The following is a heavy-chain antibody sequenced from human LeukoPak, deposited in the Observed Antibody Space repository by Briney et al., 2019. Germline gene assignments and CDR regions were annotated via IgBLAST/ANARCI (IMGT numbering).Heavy chain of an antibody. V-gene: IGHV1-2*02. Sequence: ASVTVSCKASGYTFTGYYMHWVRQAPGQGLEWMGWINPNSGGTNYAQKFQGRVTMTRDTSISTAYMELSRLRSDDTAVYYCARDLIDGSGSYYYYYYMDVWGKGTTVTISS. CDR2: INPNSGGT. J-gene: IGHJ6*03. CDR1: GYTFTGYY. D-gene: IGHD3-10*01. CDR3: ARDLIDGSGSYYYYYYMDV.